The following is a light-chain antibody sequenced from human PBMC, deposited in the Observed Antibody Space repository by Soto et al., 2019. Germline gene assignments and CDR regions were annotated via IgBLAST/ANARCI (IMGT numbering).Light chain of an antibody. J-gene: IGKJ4*02. CDR1: QSVSSN. CDR3: QQYQNWPLT. V-gene: IGKV3-15*01. Sequence: EIVMTQSPATLSVSPGEGATLSCRASQSVSSNFAWYQQKPGQAPRLLIYGASTRATGIPARFSGSGSGTEFTLSISSRQSEDVAVYYCQQYQNWPLTFGGGTKVEIK. CDR2: GAS.